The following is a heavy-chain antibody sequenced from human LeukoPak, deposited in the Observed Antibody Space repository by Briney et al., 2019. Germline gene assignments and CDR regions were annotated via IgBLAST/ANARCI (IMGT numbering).Heavy chain of an antibody. Sequence: PSETLSLTCTVSGGSISSYYWSWIRQPAGKGLEWIGRIDTSGSTNYNPSLKSRVTMSVDTSKNQFSLKLSSVTAAVTAVYYCARDGYYYDSSGYPDYWGQGTLVTVSS. CDR1: GGSISSYY. V-gene: IGHV4-4*07. CDR3: ARDGYYYDSSGYPDY. D-gene: IGHD3-22*01. J-gene: IGHJ4*02. CDR2: IDTSGST.